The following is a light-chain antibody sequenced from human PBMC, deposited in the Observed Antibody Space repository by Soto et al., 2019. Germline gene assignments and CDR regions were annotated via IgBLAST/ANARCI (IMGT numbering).Light chain of an antibody. CDR1: QSVSSY. CDR3: QQYKTSPFT. V-gene: IGKV3-20*01. CDR2: GAS. Sequence: EIVLTQSPGTLSLSPGERATLSCRASQSVSSYLAWYQENRGQAPRLLIYGASSRATGIPDRFSGSGSGTDFTLTISRXEPEDFALYYCQQYKTSPFTFGQGTKVDIK. J-gene: IGKJ2*01.